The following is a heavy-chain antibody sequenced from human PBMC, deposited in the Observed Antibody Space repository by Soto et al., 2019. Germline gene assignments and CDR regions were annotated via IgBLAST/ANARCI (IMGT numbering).Heavy chain of an antibody. J-gene: IGHJ3*02. CDR1: GFTFSSYG. D-gene: IGHD6-6*01. V-gene: IGHV3-30*18. Sequence: GGSLRLSCAASGFTFSSYGMHWVRQAPGKGLEWVAVISYDGSNKYYADSVKGRFTISRDNSKNTLYLQMNSLRAEDTAVYYCAKDMGTRPYSSSRFDAFDIWGQGTMVTVSS. CDR3: AKDMGTRPYSSSRFDAFDI. CDR2: ISYDGSNK.